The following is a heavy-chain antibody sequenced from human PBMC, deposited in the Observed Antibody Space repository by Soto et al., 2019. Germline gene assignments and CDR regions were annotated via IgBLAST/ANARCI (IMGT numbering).Heavy chain of an antibody. V-gene: IGHV1-69*06. J-gene: IGHJ4*02. Sequence: SVKVSCKASGGTFSSYAISWVRQAPGQGLEWMGGIIPIFGTANYAQKFQGRVTITADKSTSTAYMELSSLRSEDTAVYYCARERREAYDSSGYYLDYWGQGTLVTVSS. D-gene: IGHD3-22*01. CDR1: GGTFSSYA. CDR3: ARERREAYDSSGYYLDY. CDR2: IIPIFGTA.